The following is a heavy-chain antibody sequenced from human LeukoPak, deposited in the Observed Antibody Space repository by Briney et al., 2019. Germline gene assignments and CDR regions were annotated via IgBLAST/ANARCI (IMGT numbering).Heavy chain of an antibody. CDR1: GFTFGGFT. CDR2: IRRKTDNYAT. V-gene: IGHV3-73*01. J-gene: IGHJ6*02. CDR3: AGHGTFTNYYYAMDV. D-gene: IGHD2-8*01. Sequence: GGSLKLSCGTSGFTFGGFTMHWVRQASGKGLEWVGRIRRKTDNYATSYAASVKGRFTISRDDSKNTAYLQMNNLEIEDTAVYFCAGHGTFTNYYYAMDVWGQGTTVTVSS.